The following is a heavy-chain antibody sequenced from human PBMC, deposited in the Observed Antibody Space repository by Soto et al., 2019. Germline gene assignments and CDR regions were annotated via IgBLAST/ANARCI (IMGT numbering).Heavy chain of an antibody. D-gene: IGHD6-19*01. CDR1: GYTFNSHG. CDR2: ISAYNGNT. V-gene: IGHV1-18*01. Sequence: GASAKVSCKDSGYTFNSHGISWVRQAPGPGREWMGWISAYNGNTNNVKKLQGKVTMTTDTSTSTAYMELSRLRSDDTAVYYCAREKLVRQWLVTEPNYYYYGMDVWGQGTTVTVSS. CDR3: AREKLVRQWLVTEPNYYYYGMDV. J-gene: IGHJ6*02.